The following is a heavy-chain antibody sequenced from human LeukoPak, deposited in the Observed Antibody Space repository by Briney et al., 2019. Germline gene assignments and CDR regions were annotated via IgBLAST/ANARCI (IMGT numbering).Heavy chain of an antibody. CDR3: ARGGYGDRIDY. J-gene: IGHJ4*02. Sequence: AAVKVSCKASGYTFIRYYMHWVRPAPGQGPAWMGIINPSGCSTSYAQKFQGRVTMTRDTSTSTVYMELSRLRSEDTAVYYCARGGYGDRIDYWGQGTLVSVSS. CDR2: INPSGCST. D-gene: IGHD4-17*01. V-gene: IGHV1-46*01. CDR1: GYTFIRYY.